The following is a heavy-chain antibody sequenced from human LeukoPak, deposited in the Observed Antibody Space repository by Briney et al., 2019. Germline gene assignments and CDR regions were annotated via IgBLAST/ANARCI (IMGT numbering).Heavy chain of an antibody. CDR3: ARGGMLYYYYYYMDV. V-gene: IGHV4-61*01. CDR2: IYYSGST. D-gene: IGHD2-8*01. Sequence: SETLSLTCTVSGGSISSGSYCWSWIRQPPGKGLEWIGYIYYSGSTNYNPSLKSRVTISVDTSKNQFSLKLSSVTAADTAVYYCARGGMLYYYYYYMDVWGKGTTVTVSS. J-gene: IGHJ6*03. CDR1: GGSISSGSYC.